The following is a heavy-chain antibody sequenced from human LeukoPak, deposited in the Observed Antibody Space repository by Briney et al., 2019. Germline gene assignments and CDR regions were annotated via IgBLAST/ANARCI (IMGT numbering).Heavy chain of an antibody. J-gene: IGHJ6*03. CDR2: IYSGGST. Sequence: PGGSLRLSCAASGFTVNSNYMSWVRQAPGKGLEWVSVIYSGGSTYYADSVKGRFTISRDNSKNTLYLQMNSLRAEDTAVYYCAREAYYYYYMDVWGKGTTVTVSS. CDR3: AREAYYYYYMDV. V-gene: IGHV3-53*01. CDR1: GFTVNSNY.